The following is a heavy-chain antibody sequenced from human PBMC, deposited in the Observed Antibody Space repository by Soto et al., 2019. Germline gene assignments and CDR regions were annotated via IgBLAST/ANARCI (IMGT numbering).Heavy chain of an antibody. CDR1: GGSISSGGYS. CDR2: IYHSGST. D-gene: IGHD2-21*01. V-gene: IGHV4-30-2*01. Sequence: QLQLQESGSGLVKPSQTLSLTCAVSGGSISSGGYSWSWIRQPPGKGLAWIGYIYHSGSTYYNPSLKSRVTISVDRSKNQFSLKLSSVTAADTAVYYCARGGVMANIFYYYYGMDVWGQGTTVTVSS. J-gene: IGHJ6*02. CDR3: ARGGVMANIFYYYYGMDV.